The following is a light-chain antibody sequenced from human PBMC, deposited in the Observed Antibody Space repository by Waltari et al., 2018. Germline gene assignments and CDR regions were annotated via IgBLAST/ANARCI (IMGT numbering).Light chain of an antibody. J-gene: IGKJ4*01. CDR2: DAT. CDR3: QLRTNWPPGLT. Sequence: EIVLTQSPVTLSLNPWERATLSCTARPSAGDYLAWYQKKPGQPPRLLIYDATIRAPGFPARFSGSGSGTDFTLTISGLEPEDFAVYFCQLRTNWPPGLTFGGGTKVEIK. V-gene: IGKV3-11*01. CDR1: PSAGDY.